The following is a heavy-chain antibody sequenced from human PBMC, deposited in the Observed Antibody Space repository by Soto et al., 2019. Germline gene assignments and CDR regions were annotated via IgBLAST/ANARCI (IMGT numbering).Heavy chain of an antibody. CDR2: ISAYNGNT. CDR3: ARDIVVVPAARRGYGMDV. Sequence: QVQLVQSGAEVKKPGASVKVSCKASGYTFTSYGISWVRQAPGQGLAWMGWISAYNGNTNYAQKLQGRVTMTTDPSTSTADMELRSLRSDDTAVYYCARDIVVVPAARRGYGMDVWGQGTTVTVSS. CDR1: GYTFTSYG. J-gene: IGHJ6*02. V-gene: IGHV1-18*04. D-gene: IGHD2-2*01.